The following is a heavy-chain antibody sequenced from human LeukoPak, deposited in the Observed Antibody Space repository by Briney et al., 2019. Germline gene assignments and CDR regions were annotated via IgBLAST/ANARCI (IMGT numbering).Heavy chain of an antibody. Sequence: GGSLRLSCAASGFIFSSHWMTWVRQAPGKGLEWVADIEQDGSGKNYVDSVKGRFTVSRDNAKNSLYLQMNSLRAVDTAVYYCARDRTAAAGTPRDFDYWGQGTLVTVSS. V-gene: IGHV3-7*03. D-gene: IGHD6-13*01. CDR2: IEQDGSGK. CDR1: GFIFSSHW. J-gene: IGHJ4*02. CDR3: ARDRTAAAGTPRDFDY.